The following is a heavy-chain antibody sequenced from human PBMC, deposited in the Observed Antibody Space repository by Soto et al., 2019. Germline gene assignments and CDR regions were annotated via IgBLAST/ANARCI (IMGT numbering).Heavy chain of an antibody. V-gene: IGHV4-59*01. J-gene: IGHJ6*02. CDR2: IYYSGST. CDR1: GGAISGYY. CDR3: ARXCSVNKRWLRGYYGMDV. Sequence: PAETLSLTCTVSGGAISGYYWSWIRQPPGKGLEWIGYIYYSGSTNYNPSLKSRVTISVDTTKHQFSLKLSSVTAADTAVYYCARXCSVNKRWLRGYYGMDVWGQGTTVTVSS. D-gene: IGHD5-12*01.